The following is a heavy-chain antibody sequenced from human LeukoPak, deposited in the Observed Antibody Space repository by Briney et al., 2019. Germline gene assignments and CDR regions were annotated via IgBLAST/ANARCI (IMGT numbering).Heavy chain of an antibody. CDR3: ARDARPNYYTSGSGI. CDR2: INRSGGGT. CDR1: GFTFSSYA. V-gene: IGHV3-23*01. D-gene: IGHD3-10*01. J-gene: IGHJ4*02. Sequence: GGSLRLSCAASGFTFSSYAMSWVRQAPGKGLEWVSTINRSGGGTYYADSVKGRFTISRDNSKNTLSLQMNSLRAGDTAVYYCARDARPNYYTSGSGIWGQGTLVTVSS.